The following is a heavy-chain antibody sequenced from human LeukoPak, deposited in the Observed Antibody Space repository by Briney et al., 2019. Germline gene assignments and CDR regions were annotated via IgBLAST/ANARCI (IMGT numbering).Heavy chain of an antibody. CDR3: AKDSPPTSEWLPDY. V-gene: IGHV3-30*02. CDR1: GFTFRSYG. J-gene: IGHJ4*02. D-gene: IGHD5-12*01. CDR2: IRHDGSKK. Sequence: GGSLRLSCVGSGFTFRSYGMHWVRQAPGKGLEWVAFIRHDGSKKFYADSVKGRFTISRDNSQNTLYLQVDSLRVDDTAVYYCAKDSPPTSEWLPDYWGQGTLVTVSS.